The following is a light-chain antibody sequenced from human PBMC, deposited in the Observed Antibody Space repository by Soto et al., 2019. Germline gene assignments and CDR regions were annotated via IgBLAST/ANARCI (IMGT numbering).Light chain of an antibody. CDR2: DAS. V-gene: IGKV3-20*01. J-gene: IGKJ5*01. CDR3: HQYAWSPLT. Sequence: IVLTQSPGTLSFSPGERATLSCRASQTVHKSYLAWYQQRPGQAPRLLIYDASNRATGIPDRFSGSESGTDFTLTISHLEPEDFAVYYCHQYAWSPLTFGQGTRLESK. CDR1: QTVHKSY.